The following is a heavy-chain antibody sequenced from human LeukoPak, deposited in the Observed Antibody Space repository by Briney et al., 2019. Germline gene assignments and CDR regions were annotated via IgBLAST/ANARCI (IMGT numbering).Heavy chain of an antibody. CDR2: MNPNCGNT. Sequence: ASVKVSCKASGYTFTSYDINWVRQATGQGLEWMGWMNPNCGNTGYAQKFQGRVTMTRNTSISTAYMELSSLRSEDTAVYYCARATSLYRIVGATSTVYGMDVWGQGTTVTVSS. CDR1: GYTFTSYD. J-gene: IGHJ6*02. CDR3: ARATSLYRIVGATSTVYGMDV. V-gene: IGHV1-8*01. D-gene: IGHD1-26*01.